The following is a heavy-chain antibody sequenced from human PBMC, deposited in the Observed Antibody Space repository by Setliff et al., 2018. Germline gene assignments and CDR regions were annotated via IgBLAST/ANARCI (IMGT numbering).Heavy chain of an antibody. CDR2: IHYRGTT. CDR1: GDSISSGSHY. V-gene: IGHV4-39*01. Sequence: KLPETLSLTCTVSGDSISSGSHYWGWIRQPPGKGLEWIGRIHYRGTTYSNVSLASRLTISVDTSKNQFSLKLTSVTAADTAVYYCARTGTYRYFDSWGQGTRVTVSS. J-gene: IGHJ4*02. D-gene: IGHD1-1*01. CDR3: ARTGTYRYFDS.